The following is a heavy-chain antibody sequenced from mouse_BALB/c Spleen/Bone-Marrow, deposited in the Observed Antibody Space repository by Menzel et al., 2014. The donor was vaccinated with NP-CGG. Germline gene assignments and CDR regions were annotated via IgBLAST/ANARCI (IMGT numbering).Heavy chain of an antibody. J-gene: IGHJ2*01. D-gene: IGHD2-14*01. CDR2: INPDSSTL. CDR3: ARPVYRYAPPAY. CDR1: GFDFSRYW. Sequence: DVMLVESGGGLVQPGGSLKLSCAASGFDFSRYWMSWVRQAPGKGLEWIGEINPDSSTLNYTPSLKDKFIISRDNAKNPLYLQMNKVKSEDTAFYYCARPVYRYAPPAYWGQGTTLTVSS. V-gene: IGHV4-1*02.